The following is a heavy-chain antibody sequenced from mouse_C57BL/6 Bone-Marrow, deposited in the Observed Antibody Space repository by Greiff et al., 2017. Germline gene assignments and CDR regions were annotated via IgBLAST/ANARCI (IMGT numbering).Heavy chain of an antibody. CDR3: AKNAYYCLDY. V-gene: IGHV2-5*01. CDR1: GFSLTSYG. J-gene: IGHJ2*01. D-gene: IGHD1-1*01. CDR2: IWSGGGT. Sequence: VQLQQSGPGLVQPSQSLSITCTVSGFSLTSYGVHWVRQSPGKGLEWLGGIWSGGGTDYNAAFMSRLSITKYNSKSQVFFKMNSLQADDTAIYSCAKNAYYCLDYWGQGTTLTVSS.